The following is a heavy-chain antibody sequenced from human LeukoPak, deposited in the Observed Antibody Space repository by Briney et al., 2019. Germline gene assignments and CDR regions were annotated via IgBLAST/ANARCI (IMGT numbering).Heavy chain of an antibody. D-gene: IGHD4-17*01. J-gene: IGHJ4*02. CDR3: ARGHRTTQIHY. V-gene: IGHV4-34*01. CDR2: INHSGST. CDR1: GGSFSGYY. Sequence: SETLSLTCAVYGGSFSGYYWSWIRQPPGKGLEWIGEINHSGSTNYNPSLKSRVTISVDTSKNQFSLKLSSVTAADTAVYYCARGHRTTQIHYWGQGTLVTVSS.